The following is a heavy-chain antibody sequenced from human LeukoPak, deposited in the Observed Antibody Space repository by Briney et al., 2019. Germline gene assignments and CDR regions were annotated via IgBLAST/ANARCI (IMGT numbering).Heavy chain of an antibody. D-gene: IGHD3-22*01. V-gene: IGHV3-48*03. CDR1: GFTFSGYE. Sequence: GGSLRLSCVGSGFTFSGYEMNWVRQAPGKGLEWVSYITGSGGDISYADSVKGRFTISRDNAKNSLYLQMNSLRVEDTAVYYCARGSYYYDTTVYYAPDFWGQGTLVTVSS. CDR2: ITGSGGDI. J-gene: IGHJ4*02. CDR3: ARGSYYYDTTVYYAPDF.